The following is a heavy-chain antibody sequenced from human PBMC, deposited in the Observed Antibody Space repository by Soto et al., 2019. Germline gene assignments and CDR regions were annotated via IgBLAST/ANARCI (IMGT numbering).Heavy chain of an antibody. CDR1: GFTFSSYW. D-gene: IGHD1-1*01. Sequence: GGSLRLSCAAPGFTFSSYWMHWVRQAPGKGLVWVSRINSDGSSASYADSVKGRFTISRDNAKNTLYLQMNSLRAEDTAVYYCARRRYNWNDDAFDIWGQGTMVTVSS. CDR2: INSDGSSA. CDR3: ARRRYNWNDDAFDI. V-gene: IGHV3-74*01. J-gene: IGHJ3*02.